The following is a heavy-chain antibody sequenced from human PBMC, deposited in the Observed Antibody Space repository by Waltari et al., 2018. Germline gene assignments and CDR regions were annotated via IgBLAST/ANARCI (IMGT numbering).Heavy chain of an antibody. J-gene: IGHJ6*02. D-gene: IGHD2-15*01. Sequence: QVQLKQWGAGLLKPSESLSLTCAVYGGSFNVYYWSWIRQPSGKGLEWIGEINHSGNTNYNPSLKRRVAISVDTPKQQFSLILTSVAAADTAVYYCARLEDCTGGHCYSGSPYAVDVWGPGTTVTVSS. CDR2: INHSGNT. V-gene: IGHV4-34*01. CDR1: GGSFNVYY. CDR3: ARLEDCTGGHCYSGSPYAVDV.